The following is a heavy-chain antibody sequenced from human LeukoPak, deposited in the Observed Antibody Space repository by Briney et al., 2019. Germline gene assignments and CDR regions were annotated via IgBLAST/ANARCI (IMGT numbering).Heavy chain of an antibody. V-gene: IGHV3-30*02. Sequence: PGGSLRLSCAASGFTFSSYGMHWVRQAPGKGLEWVAFIRYDGSNKYYADSVKGRFTISRDNSKNTLYLQMNSLRAEDTAVYYCARTTGTTALELGGGFDYWGQGTLVTVSS. CDR3: ARTTGTTALELGGGFDY. CDR2: IRYDGSNK. CDR1: GFTFSSYG. D-gene: IGHD1-1*01. J-gene: IGHJ4*02.